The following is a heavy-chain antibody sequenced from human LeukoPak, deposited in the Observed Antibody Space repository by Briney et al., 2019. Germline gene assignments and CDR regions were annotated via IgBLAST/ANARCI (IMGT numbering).Heavy chain of an antibody. Sequence: SETLSLTCTVSDGSISTYYWSWIRQPPGEGLEWIGYITYSGSTNYNPSLKSRVTISVDTSKNQFSLKLSSVTAADTAVYYCASYSSSWEGFDYWGQGTLVTVSS. CDR3: ASYSSSWEGFDY. CDR1: DGSISTYY. D-gene: IGHD6-13*01. J-gene: IGHJ4*02. V-gene: IGHV4-59*01. CDR2: ITYSGST.